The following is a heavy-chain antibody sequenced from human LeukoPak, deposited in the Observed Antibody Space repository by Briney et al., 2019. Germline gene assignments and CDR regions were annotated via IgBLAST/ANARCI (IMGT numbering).Heavy chain of an antibody. V-gene: IGHV5-51*01. CDR3: ARRYCSSTSCHLDY. CDR1: GYIFTTYW. D-gene: IGHD2-2*01. CDR2: IYPGDSET. J-gene: IGHJ4*02. Sequence: PGESLKISCKGSGYIFTTYWIGWVRQMPGKGLEWMGIIYPGDSETRYSPSFQGQVTISADRSISTAYLQWSSLKASDTAIYYCARRYCSSTSCHLDYWGQGTLVTVSS.